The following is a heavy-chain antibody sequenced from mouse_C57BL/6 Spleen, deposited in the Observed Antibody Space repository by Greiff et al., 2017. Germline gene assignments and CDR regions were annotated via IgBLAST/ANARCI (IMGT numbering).Heavy chain of an antibody. CDR1: GYSITSGYY. Sequence: EVQLVESGPGLVKPSQSLSLTCSVTGYSITSGYYWNWIRQFPGNKLEWMGYISYDGSNNYNPSLKNRISITRDTSKNQFFLKLNSVTTEDTATYYCARDLDDYDAMDYWGQGTSVTVSS. CDR2: ISYDGSN. CDR3: ARDLDDYDAMDY. J-gene: IGHJ4*01. V-gene: IGHV3-6*01.